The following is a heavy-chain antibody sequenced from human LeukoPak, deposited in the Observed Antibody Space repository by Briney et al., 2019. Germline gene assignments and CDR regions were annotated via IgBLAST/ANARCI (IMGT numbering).Heavy chain of an antibody. CDR1: GDSISNSYW. V-gene: IGHV4-4*02. J-gene: IGHJ4*02. D-gene: IGHD3-10*01. CDR3: ARDLPGSGVNCDQ. CDR2: VYHSGST. Sequence: PSGTLSLTCAVSGDSISNSYWWTWLRQPPGKGLEWIGEVYHSGSTNYNPSLKSRVTISVDKPNNQFSLRLSSVTAADTAVYYCARDLPGSGVNCDQWGQGTLVTVSS.